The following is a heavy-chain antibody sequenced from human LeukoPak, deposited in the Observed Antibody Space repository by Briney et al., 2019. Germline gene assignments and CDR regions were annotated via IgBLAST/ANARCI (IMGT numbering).Heavy chain of an antibody. V-gene: IGHV3-7*01. Sequence: GGSLRLSCAASGFTFSSYWMSWVRQAPGKGLEWVANIKEDGSEKYYVDSVRGRFTISRDNAKNSLYLYMNSLRAEDTAVYYCATSYEILIGYFGSWGQGTLVTVSS. CDR2: IKEDGSEK. D-gene: IGHD3-9*01. CDR1: GFTFSSYW. J-gene: IGHJ4*02. CDR3: ATSYEILIGYFGS.